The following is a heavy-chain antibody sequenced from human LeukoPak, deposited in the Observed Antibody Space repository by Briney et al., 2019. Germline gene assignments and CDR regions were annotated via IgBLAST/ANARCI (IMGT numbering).Heavy chain of an antibody. CDR2: TYSAGFT. CDR3: ARGGGHQPTYYQYLDV. J-gene: IGHJ6*03. D-gene: IGHD1-14*01. CDR1: GFTVSNSY. Sequence: GGSLRLSCAASGFTVSNSYMTWVRQAPDKGLEWVSLTYSAGFTYYPDSVTGRFTISRDIAKNTVFLQMNSLRVEDTAVYYCARGGGHQPTYYQYLDVWGKGTTVTVSS. V-gene: IGHV3-53*01.